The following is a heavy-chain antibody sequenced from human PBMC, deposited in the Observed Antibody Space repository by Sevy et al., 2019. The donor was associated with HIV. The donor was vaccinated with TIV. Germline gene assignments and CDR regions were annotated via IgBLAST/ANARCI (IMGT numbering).Heavy chain of an antibody. CDR1: GFTFSSYS. CDR2: ISSSSSYI. Sequence: GGSLRLSCAASGFTFSSYSMNWVRQAPGKGLEWVSSISSSSSYIYYADSVKGRFTISRDNAKNSLYLQMNSLRADDPAVYYCARGYCSCGSCLHHYYYGMDVWGQGTTGTVSS. V-gene: IGHV3-21*01. CDR3: ARGYCSCGSCLHHYYYGMDV. D-gene: IGHD2-15*01. J-gene: IGHJ6*02.